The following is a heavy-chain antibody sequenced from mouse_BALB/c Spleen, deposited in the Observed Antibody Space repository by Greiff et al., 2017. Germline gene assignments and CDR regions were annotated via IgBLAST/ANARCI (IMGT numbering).Heavy chain of an antibody. CDR2: IYPGDGDT. V-gene: IGHV1-82*01. J-gene: IGHJ4*01. CDR3: ASHSGYLGPDY. D-gene: IGHD3-1*01. CDR1: GYAFSSSW. Sequence: QVQLQQSGPELVKPGASVKISCKASGYAFSSSWMNWVKQRPGQGLEWIGRIYPGDGDTNYNGKFKAKATLTADKSSSTAYMQLSSLTSVDSAVYFCASHSGYLGPDYWGQGTSVTVAS.